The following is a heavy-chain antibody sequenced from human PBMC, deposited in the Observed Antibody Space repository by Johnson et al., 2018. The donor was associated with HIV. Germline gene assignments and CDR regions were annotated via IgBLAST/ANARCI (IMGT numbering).Heavy chain of an antibody. Sequence: EVQLVESGGGLIQPGGSLRLSCAASGFTVSSNYMSWVRQAPGKGLEWVSVIYSGGSTYYADSVKGRFTISRDNSKNTLYLKMNSLRAEDTAVYYCARACRDGYTCDAFDIWGQGTMVTVSS. V-gene: IGHV3-53*01. CDR1: GFTVSSNY. CDR2: IYSGGST. CDR3: ARACRDGYTCDAFDI. J-gene: IGHJ3*02. D-gene: IGHD5-24*01.